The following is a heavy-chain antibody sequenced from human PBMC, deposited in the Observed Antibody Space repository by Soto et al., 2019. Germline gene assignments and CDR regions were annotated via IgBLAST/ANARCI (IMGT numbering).Heavy chain of an antibody. D-gene: IGHD6-19*01. V-gene: IGHV4-39*01. Sequence: PSETLSLTCTVSGGSISSSSYYWGWIRQPPGKGLEWIGSIYYSGSTYYNPSLKSRVTISVDTSKNQFSLKLSSVTAADTAVYYCARGAPESIAVAGSYYFDYWGQGTLVTVSS. J-gene: IGHJ4*02. CDR1: GGSISSSSYY. CDR2: IYYSGST. CDR3: ARGAPESIAVAGSYYFDY.